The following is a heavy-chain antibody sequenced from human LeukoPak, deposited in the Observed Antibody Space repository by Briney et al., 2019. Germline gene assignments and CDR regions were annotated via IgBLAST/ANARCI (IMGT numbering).Heavy chain of an antibody. Sequence: ASVKVSCKASGYTFTGYYMHWVRQAPGQGLEWMGWINPNSGGTNYAQKFQGWATMTRDTSISTAYMELSRLRSDDTAVYYCARGVLIWQWLVHYFDYWGQGTLVTVSS. V-gene: IGHV1-2*04. CDR1: GYTFTGYY. J-gene: IGHJ4*02. CDR2: INPNSGGT. D-gene: IGHD6-19*01. CDR3: ARGVLIWQWLVHYFDY.